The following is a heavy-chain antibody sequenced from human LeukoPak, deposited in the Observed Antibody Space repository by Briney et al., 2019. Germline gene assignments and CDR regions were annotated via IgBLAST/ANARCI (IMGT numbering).Heavy chain of an antibody. Sequence: PSETLSLTCAVYGGSFSGYYWSWIRQPPGKGLEWIGEINHSGSTNYNPSLKSRVTISVDTSKNQFSLKLSSVTAADTAVYYCARRFRAYYYDSTLHFDYWGQGTLVTVSS. CDR3: ARRFRAYYYDSTLHFDY. CDR1: GGSFSGYY. D-gene: IGHD3-22*01. J-gene: IGHJ4*02. CDR2: INHSGST. V-gene: IGHV4-34*01.